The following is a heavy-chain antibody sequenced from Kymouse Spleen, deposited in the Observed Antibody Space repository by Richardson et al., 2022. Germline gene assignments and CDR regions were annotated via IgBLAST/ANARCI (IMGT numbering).Heavy chain of an antibody. CDR2: ISYDGSNK. Sequence: QVQLVESGGGVVQPGRSLRLSCAASGFTFSSYGMHWVRQAPGKGLEWVAVISYDGSNKYYADSVKGRFTISRDNSKNTLYLQMNSLRAEDTAVYYCAKEKVSVGATGFYYYYGMDVWGQGTTVTVSS. D-gene: IGHD1-26*01. V-gene: IGHV3-30*18. CDR3: AKEKVSVGATGFYYYYGMDV. J-gene: IGHJ6*02. CDR1: GFTFSSYG.